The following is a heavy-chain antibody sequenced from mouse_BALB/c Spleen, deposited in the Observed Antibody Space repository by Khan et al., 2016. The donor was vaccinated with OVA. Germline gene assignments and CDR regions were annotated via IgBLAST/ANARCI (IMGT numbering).Heavy chain of an antibody. CDR2: INPSNGGA. CDR3: ARSGYGNPFAY. V-gene: IGHV1S81*02. CDR1: GYTFTSYY. Sequence: QVQLQQPGAELVKPGASVKISCKASGYTFTSYYMYWVKQRPGQGLEWIGGINPSNGGAHFNEKFKNKATLTVDKSSSTAYMQLSSLTSEDSAFYYCARSGYGNPFAYWGQGTLVTVSA. D-gene: IGHD2-1*01. J-gene: IGHJ3*01.